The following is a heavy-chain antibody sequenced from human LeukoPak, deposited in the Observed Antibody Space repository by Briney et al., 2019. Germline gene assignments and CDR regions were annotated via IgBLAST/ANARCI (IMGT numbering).Heavy chain of an antibody. Sequence: GGSLRLSCAASGFTFSSYVVSWVRQAPGKGLEWVSGISGSGGSTYYADSVKGRFTISRDNSKNTLYLQMNSLRAEDTAVYYCAKSEYYYDSSGYYWGQGTLVTVSS. CDR1: GFTFSSYV. CDR2: ISGSGGST. V-gene: IGHV3-23*01. CDR3: AKSEYYYDSSGYY. D-gene: IGHD3-22*01. J-gene: IGHJ4*02.